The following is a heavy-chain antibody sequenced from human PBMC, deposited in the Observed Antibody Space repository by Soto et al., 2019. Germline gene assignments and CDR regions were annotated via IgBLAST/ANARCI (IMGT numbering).Heavy chain of an antibody. CDR1: GFTFSGYG. D-gene: IGHD3-22*01. CDR2: IWSDGSNK. V-gene: IGHV3-33*01. CDR3: ARYYYDSSGYYPL. J-gene: IGHJ4*02. Sequence: PGGSLRLSCAASGFTFSGYGMHWVRQAPGKGLEWVAVIWSDGSNKYYADSVKGRFTISRDNSKNTLYLQMNSLRAEDTAVYYCARYYYDSSGYYPLWGQGTLVTVSS.